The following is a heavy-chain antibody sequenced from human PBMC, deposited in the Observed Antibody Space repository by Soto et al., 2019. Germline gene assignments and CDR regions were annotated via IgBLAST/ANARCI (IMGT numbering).Heavy chain of an antibody. CDR3: ARGRMEIAVAVVYDMDV. Sequence: GGSLRLSCAGSGFTFSSHAMRWVRQAPGKGLEWVSDISGSGSTTYYADSVRGRFTISRDNSRNTLYLQMNSLRAEDTAVYYCARGRMEIAVAVVYDMDVWGQGSTVTVSS. CDR2: ISGSGSTT. V-gene: IGHV3-23*01. J-gene: IGHJ6*02. D-gene: IGHD6-19*01. CDR1: GFTFSSHA.